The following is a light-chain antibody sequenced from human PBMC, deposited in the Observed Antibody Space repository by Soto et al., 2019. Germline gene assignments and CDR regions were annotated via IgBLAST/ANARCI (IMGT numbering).Light chain of an antibody. V-gene: IGKV3-20*01. Sequence: EIVLTQSTGTLSLSPGERATLSCRASQSVSSSYLAWYQQKPGQAPRLLMYGASSRATGIPDRFSGSGSGTDFTLTISRLEPEDFGVYYCQQYGSSLRTFGQGTKVEIK. CDR1: QSVSSSY. CDR3: QQYGSSLRT. J-gene: IGKJ1*01. CDR2: GAS.